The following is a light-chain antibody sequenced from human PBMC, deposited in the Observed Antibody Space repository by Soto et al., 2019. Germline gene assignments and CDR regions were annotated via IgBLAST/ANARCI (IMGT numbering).Light chain of an antibody. Sequence: DIVLTQSPGTLSLSPGERATLSCRASQSVSNTYFAWYQQQPGQAPRLIIYDASSTATGIPDTFSGSGSGTDIPLTISIREFEDVAVDYCYQYGRSSALLTFGHGTKVDIK. V-gene: IGKV3-20*01. CDR1: QSVSNTY. CDR3: YQYGRSSALLT. CDR2: DAS. J-gene: IGKJ3*01.